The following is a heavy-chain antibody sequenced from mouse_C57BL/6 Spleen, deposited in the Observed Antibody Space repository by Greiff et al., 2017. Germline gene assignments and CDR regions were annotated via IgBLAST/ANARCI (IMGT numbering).Heavy chain of an antibody. CDR2: ISYDGSN. D-gene: IGHD1-1*02. CDR3: ARAGNYFDY. Sequence: VQLQQPGPGLVKPSQSLSLTCSVTGYSITSGYYWNWIRQFPGNKLEWMGYISYDGSNNYNPSLKNRISITRDTSKNQFFLKLNSVTTEDTATYYCARAGNYFDYWGQGTTLTVSS. V-gene: IGHV3-6*01. J-gene: IGHJ2*01. CDR1: GYSITSGYY.